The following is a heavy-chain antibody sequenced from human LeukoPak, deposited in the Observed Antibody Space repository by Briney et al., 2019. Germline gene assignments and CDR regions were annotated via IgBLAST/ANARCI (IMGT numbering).Heavy chain of an antibody. CDR2: ISWNSGSM. V-gene: IGHV3-9*03. CDR1: GFTFDDYA. D-gene: IGHD6-19*01. J-gene: IGHJ3*02. CDR3: AKSLVGGIAVAGTGGAFDI. Sequence: PGGSLRLSCAASGFTFDDYAMHWVRQAPGKGLEWVSGISWNSGSMGYADSVKGRFTISRDNAKNSLYLQMNSLRAEDMALYYCAKSLVGGIAVAGTGGAFDIWGQGTMVTVSS.